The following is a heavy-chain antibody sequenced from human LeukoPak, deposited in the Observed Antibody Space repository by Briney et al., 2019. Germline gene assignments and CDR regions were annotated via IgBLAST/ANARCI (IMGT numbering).Heavy chain of an antibody. V-gene: IGHV3-48*02. CDR2: ISSSSSI. J-gene: IGHJ4*02. CDR3: ARSGYGSSWYFFDY. Sequence: GGSLRLSCAASGFIFSTYSINWVRQAPGKGLEWVSHISSSSSIYYADSVKGRFTISRDNAKNSLYLQMNSLRDEDTAVYYCARSGYGSSWYFFDYWGQGTLVTVSS. CDR1: GFIFSTYS. D-gene: IGHD6-13*01.